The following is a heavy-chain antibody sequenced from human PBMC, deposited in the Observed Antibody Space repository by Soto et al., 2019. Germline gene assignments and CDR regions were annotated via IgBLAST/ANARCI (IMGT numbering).Heavy chain of an antibody. J-gene: IGHJ4*02. CDR1: GGSISSGGYY. V-gene: IGHV4-31*03. Sequence: PSETLSLTCTVSGGSISSGGYYWSWIRQHPGKGLEWIGYIYYSGSTYYNPSLKSRVTISVDTSKNQFSLKLSSVTAADTAVYYCARDHPYYDFWSGTTPGYFDYWGQGTRVTVSS. D-gene: IGHD3-3*01. CDR3: ARDHPYYDFWSGTTPGYFDY. CDR2: IYYSGST.